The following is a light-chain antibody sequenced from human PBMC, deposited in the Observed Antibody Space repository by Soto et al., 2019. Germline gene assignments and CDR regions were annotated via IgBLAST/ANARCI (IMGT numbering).Light chain of an antibody. J-gene: IGKJ1*01. CDR1: QSVSNN. V-gene: IGKV3-15*01. Sequence: IVMTQSPATLSVSPGERATLSCRASQSVSNNLAWYQQKPGQAPRLLIYGPSTRATGIPARFSGSGSGTEFTLTISSLQSEDFALYYCQQYNNWPRTFGQGTKVDIK. CDR2: GPS. CDR3: QQYNNWPRT.